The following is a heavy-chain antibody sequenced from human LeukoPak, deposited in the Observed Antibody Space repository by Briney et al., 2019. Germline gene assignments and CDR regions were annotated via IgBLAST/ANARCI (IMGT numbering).Heavy chain of an antibody. CDR2: IYYSGST. CDR3: ARVRGCSSTSCYTSYYYYMDV. J-gene: IGHJ6*03. Sequence: KSSQTLSLTCTVSGGSISSGGYYWSWLRQHPGKGLDWTGYIYYSGSTYYNPSLKSRVTKSVDTSKNQFSLKLSSVTAADTAVYYCARVRGCSSTSCYTSYYYYMDVWGKGTTVTVSS. V-gene: IGHV4-31*03. CDR1: GGSISSGGYY. D-gene: IGHD2-2*02.